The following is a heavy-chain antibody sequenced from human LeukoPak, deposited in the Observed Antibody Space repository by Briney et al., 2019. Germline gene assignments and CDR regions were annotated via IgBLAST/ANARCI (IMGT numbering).Heavy chain of an antibody. CDR1: GFALSSHW. J-gene: IGHJ6*02. CDR3: ARNNGMDV. Sequence: GGSLRLSCAASGFALSSHWMTWVRQVPGRGPEWVANVNRDGSETYYLDSVKGRFTISKDNAKNSLYLQMNSLRAEDTALYHCARNNGMDVWGQGTKVIVSS. CDR2: VNRDGSET. V-gene: IGHV3-7*03.